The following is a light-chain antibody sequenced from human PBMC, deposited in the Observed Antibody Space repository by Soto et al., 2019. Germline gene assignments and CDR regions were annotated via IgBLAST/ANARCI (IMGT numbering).Light chain of an antibody. CDR2: GAS. CDR3: QQYGGSPIS. CDR1: QSLSTN. Sequence: NVWTRAPGRQCLDPGGRPTLSYRASQSLSTNLAWYQQKPGQAPRLLIYGASSRATGVPDRFRGSGSGTDFTLTISRLEPEDFALYFCQQYGGSPISFGLGTRLEIK. V-gene: IGKV3-20*01. J-gene: IGKJ5*01.